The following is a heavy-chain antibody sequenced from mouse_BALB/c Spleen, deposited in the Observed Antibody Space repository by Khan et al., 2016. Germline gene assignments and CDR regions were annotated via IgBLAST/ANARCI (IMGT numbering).Heavy chain of an antibody. J-gene: IGHJ2*01. CDR3: AGDSYYCDY. V-gene: IGHV3-6*02. Sequence: EVQLQESGPGLVKPSQSLSLTCSVTGYSITSGYYWNWIRQFPGNKLEWMGYISYDGSNNYNPSLKNRNSITRATSNNQFFLKLNSVTTEDTATYYCAGDSYYCDYWGQGTTLTVSS. CDR2: ISYDGSN. CDR1: GYSITSGYY.